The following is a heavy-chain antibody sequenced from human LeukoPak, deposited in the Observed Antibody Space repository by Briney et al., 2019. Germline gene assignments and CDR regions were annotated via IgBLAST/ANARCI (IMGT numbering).Heavy chain of an antibody. CDR2: FIDREPDT. CDR3: ARGLRGYDRCFDL. CDR1: EFFFSTYA. D-gene: IGHD5-12*01. V-gene: IGHV3-23*01. J-gene: IGHJ2*01. Sequence: PGGSLRLSCVASEFFFSTYAMSWVRQAPGKGLEWVSGFIDREPDTYYADAVQGRFTISRDNSKNTLYLQMDSLRADDTAIYYCARGLRGYDRCFDLWVRVTLVAVSS.